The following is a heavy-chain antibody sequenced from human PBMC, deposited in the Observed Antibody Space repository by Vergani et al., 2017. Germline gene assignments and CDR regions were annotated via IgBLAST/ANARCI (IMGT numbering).Heavy chain of an antibody. V-gene: IGHV4-61*10. Sequence: QVQLQESGPGLVKPSETLSLTCTVSGGSVSSGSYYWSWIRQPAGKGLEWIGNIYYSGSTNYNPSLKSRVTISVDTSKNQFSLKLSSVTAADTAVYYCATIPAAGTRGYFDYWGQGTLVTVSS. D-gene: IGHD6-13*01. CDR1: GGSVSSGSYY. CDR3: ATIPAAGTRGYFDY. J-gene: IGHJ4*02. CDR2: IYYSGST.